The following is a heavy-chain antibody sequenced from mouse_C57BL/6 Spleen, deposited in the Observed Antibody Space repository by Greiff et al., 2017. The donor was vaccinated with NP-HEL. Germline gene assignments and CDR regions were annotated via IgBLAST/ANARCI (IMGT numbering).Heavy chain of an antibody. Sequence: QVQLQQSGAELARPGASVKLSCKASGYTFTSYGISWAKQRTGQGLEWIGEIYPRSGNTYYNEKFKGKATLTADKSSSTAYMELRSLTSEDSAVYFCARDDYDEKDYAMDYWGQGTSVTVSS. CDR3: ARDDYDEKDYAMDY. V-gene: IGHV1-81*01. CDR2: IYPRSGNT. CDR1: GYTFTSYG. D-gene: IGHD2-4*01. J-gene: IGHJ4*01.